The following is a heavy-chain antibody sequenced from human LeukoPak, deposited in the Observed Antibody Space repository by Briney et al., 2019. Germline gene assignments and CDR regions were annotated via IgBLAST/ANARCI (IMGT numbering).Heavy chain of an antibody. CDR2: NSLTGET. V-gene: IGHV4-4*02. CDR3: SRKSGAFCPFGN. CDR1: GGSIRSTNW. Sequence: SETLSFTCGVSGGSIRSTNWWSWVRQPPGQGLEWIGENSLTGETNYNPSLNGRVTMSLAGPRNHLSLTLTSVTAADTAIYYCSRKSGAFCPFGNWGQG. J-gene: IGHJ4*02. D-gene: IGHD1-26*01.